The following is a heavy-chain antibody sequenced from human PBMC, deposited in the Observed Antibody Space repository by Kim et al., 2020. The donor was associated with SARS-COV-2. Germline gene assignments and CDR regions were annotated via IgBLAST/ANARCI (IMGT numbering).Heavy chain of an antibody. Sequence: GGSLRLSCAASGFTFSSYWMHWVRQAPGKGLVWVSRINSDGSSTSYADSVKGRFTISRDNAKNTLYLQMNSLRAEDTAVYYCARDLVGCSSTSCYLHYYYGMDVWGQGTTVTVSS. J-gene: IGHJ6*02. CDR1: GFTFSSYW. CDR3: ARDLVGCSSTSCYLHYYYGMDV. CDR2: INSDGSST. D-gene: IGHD2-2*01. V-gene: IGHV3-74*01.